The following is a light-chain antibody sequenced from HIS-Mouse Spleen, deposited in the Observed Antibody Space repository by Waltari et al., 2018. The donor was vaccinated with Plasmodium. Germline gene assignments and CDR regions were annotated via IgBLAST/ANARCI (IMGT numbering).Light chain of an antibody. J-gene: IGKJ2*01. V-gene: IGKV1-33*01. CDR2: DAS. Sequence: DVQMTQSPSSLSASVGDRVTITCHTTQNISNYLNWYQQKPGKAPKPLIYDASNLETGVPSRFSGSGSGTDFTFTISSLQPEDIATYYCQQYDNLPYTFGQGTKLEIK. CDR3: QQYDNLPYT. CDR1: QNISNY.